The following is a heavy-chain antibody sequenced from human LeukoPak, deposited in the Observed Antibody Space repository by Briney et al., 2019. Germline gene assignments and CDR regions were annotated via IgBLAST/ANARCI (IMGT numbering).Heavy chain of an antibody. D-gene: IGHD6-13*01. V-gene: IGHV1-46*01. CDR3: AREPEQQLTFDY. CDR1: GYTFTGYY. J-gene: IGHJ4*02. Sequence: ASVTVSFKASGYTFTGYYMHWVRQAPGQGLEWMGIINPIIGSTTYAQKFQGRVTMTRDTSTSTVYMELNSLRSEDTAVYYCAREPEQQLTFDYWGQGTLVTVSS. CDR2: INPIIGST.